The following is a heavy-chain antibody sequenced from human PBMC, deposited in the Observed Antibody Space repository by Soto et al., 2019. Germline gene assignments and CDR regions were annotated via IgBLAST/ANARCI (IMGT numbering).Heavy chain of an antibody. CDR2: IDPSNSYT. D-gene: IGHD2-15*01. Sequence: GESLKISCKGSGYSFTSCWISCVRQMPGKGLEWMVRIDPSNSYTNYGPSFQGHVTISADKSISTAYLQWSSLKASDTAIYYCAVLKNIVVDNDYWGQGTLVTVSS. J-gene: IGHJ4*02. V-gene: IGHV5-10-1*01. CDR3: AVLKNIVVDNDY. CDR1: GYSFTSCW.